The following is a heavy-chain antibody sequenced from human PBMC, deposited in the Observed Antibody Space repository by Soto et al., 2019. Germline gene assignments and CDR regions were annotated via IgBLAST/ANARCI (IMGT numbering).Heavy chain of an antibody. Sequence: SVKLSCKASGGTVSSCAISWVRQAPGQGLEWMGGIIPIFGTANYAQKFQGRVTITADESTSTAYMELSSLRSEDTAVYYCARDMGSYCSSTSCADYWGQGTLVTVSP. J-gene: IGHJ4*02. D-gene: IGHD2-2*01. CDR3: ARDMGSYCSSTSCADY. CDR2: IIPIFGTA. CDR1: GGTVSSCA. V-gene: IGHV1-69*13.